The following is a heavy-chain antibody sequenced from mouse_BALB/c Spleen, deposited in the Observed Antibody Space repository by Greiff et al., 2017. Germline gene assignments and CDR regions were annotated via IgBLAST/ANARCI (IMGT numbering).Heavy chain of an antibody. CDR3: ARRGTDYFDY. CDR2: ISYSGST. V-gene: IGHV3-2*02. J-gene: IGHJ2*01. Sequence: EVKLQESGPGLVKPSQSLSLTCTVTGYSITSDYAWNWIRQFPGNKLEWMGYISYSGSTSYNPSLKSRISITRDTSKNQFFLQLNSVTTEDTATYYCARRGTDYFDYWGQGTTLTVSS. D-gene: IGHD3-3*01. CDR1: GYSITSDYA.